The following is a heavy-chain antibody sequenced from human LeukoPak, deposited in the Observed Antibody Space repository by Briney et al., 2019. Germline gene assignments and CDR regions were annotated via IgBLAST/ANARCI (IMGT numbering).Heavy chain of an antibody. CDR2: MNPNSGNT. D-gene: IGHD4-23*01. Sequence: ASVKVSSKASGYTSTSYDINWVRQATGQGLEWMGWMNPNSGNTGYAQKFQGRVTMTRNTSISTAYMELSGLTSEDTAVYYCARPFGNGQRQLDYWGQGTLVTVSS. J-gene: IGHJ4*02. CDR1: GYTSTSYD. CDR3: ARPFGNGQRQLDY. V-gene: IGHV1-8*01.